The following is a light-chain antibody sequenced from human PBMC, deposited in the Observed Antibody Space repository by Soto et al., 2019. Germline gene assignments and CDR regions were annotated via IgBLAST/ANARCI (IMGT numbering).Light chain of an antibody. CDR3: RQRYNWPLT. CDR1: QSIGNS. Sequence: TVLTQSPATLSLSPGERATLSCKASQSIGNSLGWFQQKPGQAPRLLIDDAFNRATGIQARFTGSGSGSDFTLTISSLEPEEFGVYYCRQRYNWPLTFGGGTKVEIK. CDR2: DAF. V-gene: IGKV3-11*01. J-gene: IGKJ4*01.